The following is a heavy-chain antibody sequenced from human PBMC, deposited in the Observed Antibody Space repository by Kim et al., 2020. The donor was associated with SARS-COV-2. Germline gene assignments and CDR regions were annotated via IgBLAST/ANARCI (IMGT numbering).Heavy chain of an antibody. CDR1: GYTFTNNL. CDR2: IDPGNGDT. CDR3: VRDPRNYDTFGDY. D-gene: IGHD3-22*01. Sequence: ASVKVSCKPSGYTFTNNLIHWVRQAPGQRLEWMGRIDPGNGDTRYSQRFQGRVTVTWDTSASIAYMEMSSLRSEDTAVYYCVRDPRNYDTFGDYWGQGSRVTVSS. V-gene: IGHV1-3*01. J-gene: IGHJ4*02.